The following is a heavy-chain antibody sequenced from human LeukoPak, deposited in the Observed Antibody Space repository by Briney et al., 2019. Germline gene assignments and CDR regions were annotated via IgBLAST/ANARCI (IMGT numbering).Heavy chain of an antibody. D-gene: IGHD3-22*01. Sequence: GGSLRLSCAASGFTFSSYWMSWVRQAPGKGLEWVANIKQDGSEKYYVGSVKGRFTISRDNAKNSLYLQMNSLRAEDTAVYYCARAKRDTDDDYYDSSGSMGFDPWGQGTLVTVSS. CDR2: IKQDGSEK. V-gene: IGHV3-7*01. CDR1: GFTFSSYW. J-gene: IGHJ5*02. CDR3: ARAKRDTDDDYYDSSGSMGFDP.